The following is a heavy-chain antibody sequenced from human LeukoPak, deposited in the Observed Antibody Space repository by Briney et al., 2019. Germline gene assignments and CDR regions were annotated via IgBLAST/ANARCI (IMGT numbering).Heavy chain of an antibody. Sequence: GRSLRLSCAASGFNFRTYWMHSVRQAPGKGLVWVSRINSDGSNTTYADSVKGRFTVSRDNAMNTLYLQMHSLRAEDTALYFCARGYGADVWGKGTMVTVSS. CDR2: INSDGSNT. CDR3: ARGYGADV. CDR1: GFNFRTYW. J-gene: IGHJ6*04. V-gene: IGHV3-74*01.